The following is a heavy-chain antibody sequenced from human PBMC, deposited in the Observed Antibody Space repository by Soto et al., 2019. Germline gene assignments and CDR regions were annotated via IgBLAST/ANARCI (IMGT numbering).Heavy chain of an antibody. J-gene: IGHJ4*02. Sequence: QVQLVQSGAEVKKPGSSVKVSCKASGGTFSSYTISWVRQAPGQGLEWMGRIIPILAISNYAQKFQGRVTITAVKSRSTAYMELSSLRSEDTAVYYCARAHYYDSSGYYAVFDYWGQGTLVTVSS. CDR3: ARAHYYDSSGYYAVFDY. CDR1: GGTFSSYT. V-gene: IGHV1-69*02. CDR2: IIPILAIS. D-gene: IGHD3-22*01.